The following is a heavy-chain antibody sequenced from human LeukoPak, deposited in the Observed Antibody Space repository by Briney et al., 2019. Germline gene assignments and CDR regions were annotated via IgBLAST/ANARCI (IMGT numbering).Heavy chain of an antibody. CDR2: ISANNGNT. Sequence: ASVKVSCKASSYTFTSYGISWARQAPGQGLEWMGWISANNGNTRYPQNLQGRVTMTRDTSITTVYMELSSLTSEDTAVYYCASGRYDSSGYHFDYWGQGTLVTVSS. J-gene: IGHJ4*02. CDR1: SYTFTSYG. V-gene: IGHV1-18*01. D-gene: IGHD3-22*01. CDR3: ASGRYDSSGYHFDY.